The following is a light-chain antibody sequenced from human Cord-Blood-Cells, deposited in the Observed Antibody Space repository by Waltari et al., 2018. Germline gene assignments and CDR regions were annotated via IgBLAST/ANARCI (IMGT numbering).Light chain of an antibody. CDR1: SSDVGSYNL. V-gene: IGLV2-23*03. Sequence: HSALTHPASVSGSLGNSITISCPATSSDVGSYNLVSWYQQHPGKAPKLMIYEGSKRPSGVSNRFSGSKSGNTASLTISGLQAEDEADYYCCSYAGSSTFVFGTGTKVTVL. CDR3: CSYAGSSTFV. CDR2: EGS. J-gene: IGLJ1*01.